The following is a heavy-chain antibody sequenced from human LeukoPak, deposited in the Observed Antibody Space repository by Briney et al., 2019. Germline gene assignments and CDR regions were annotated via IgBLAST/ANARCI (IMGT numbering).Heavy chain of an antibody. D-gene: IGHD5-18*01. CDR3: MTAAGYNFGQY. J-gene: IGHJ4*02. CDR1: GLTVNNNY. V-gene: IGHV3-53*01. Sequence: GRSLRLSCGASGLTVNNNYMNWVRQAPGRGLEWVSALYIGGNTYYADSVRGRFTISRDNSKNTLYLQMNSLRAEDTAIYYCMTAAGYNFGQYWGQGTLVTVSS. CDR2: LYIGGNT.